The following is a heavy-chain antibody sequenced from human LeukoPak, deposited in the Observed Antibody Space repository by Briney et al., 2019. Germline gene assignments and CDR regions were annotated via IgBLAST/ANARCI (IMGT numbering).Heavy chain of an antibody. CDR1: RFAFSSYT. CDR2: IDPSSTYI. D-gene: IGHD4-17*01. Sequence: GGSLRLSCSASRFAFSSYTMNWVRQAPGKGLEWVSSIDPSSTYIYYADSVKGRFTISRDNAQNSLYLQMNSLRAEDTAVYYCTRGSYGDYEYWGQGTLVTVSS. J-gene: IGHJ4*02. CDR3: TRGSYGDYEY. V-gene: IGHV3-21*01.